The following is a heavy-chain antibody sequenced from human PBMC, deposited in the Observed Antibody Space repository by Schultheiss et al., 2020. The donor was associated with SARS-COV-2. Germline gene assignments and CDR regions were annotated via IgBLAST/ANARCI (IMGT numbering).Heavy chain of an antibody. CDR1: GFTFSSYG. J-gene: IGHJ6*02. CDR2: IYSGGST. CDR3: ARDYYDFWSGYYTYYGMDV. D-gene: IGHD3-3*01. V-gene: IGHV3-NL1*01. Sequence: GGSLRLSCAASGFTFSSYGMHWVRQAPGKGLEWVSVIYSGGSTYYADSVKGRFTISRDNSKNTLYLQMNSLRAEDTAVYYCARDYYDFWSGYYTYYGMDVWGQGTTVTVSS.